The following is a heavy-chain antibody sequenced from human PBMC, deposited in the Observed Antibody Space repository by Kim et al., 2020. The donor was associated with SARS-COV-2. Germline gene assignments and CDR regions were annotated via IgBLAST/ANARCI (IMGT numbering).Heavy chain of an antibody. Sequence: GGSLRLSCAASGFTISSHWMYWVRQVPGKWLVWVSRIDGDGSGTNYADSVKGRFTISRDNAKSTLYLQMNSLRVDDTAIYYCARDENWSLDYWGQGTLVTVSS. CDR1: GFTISSHW. CDR3: ARDENWSLDY. J-gene: IGHJ4*02. CDR2: IDGDGSGT. D-gene: IGHD1-1*01. V-gene: IGHV3-74*01.